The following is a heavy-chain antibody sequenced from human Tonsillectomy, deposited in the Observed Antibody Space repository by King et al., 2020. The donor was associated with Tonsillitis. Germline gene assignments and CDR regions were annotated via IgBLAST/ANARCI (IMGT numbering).Heavy chain of an antibody. D-gene: IGHD3-22*01. Sequence: QLQESGPGLVKPSETLSLTCTVSGGSISSSTYYWGWIRQPPGKGLGWIGSIYYSGTTYYNPSLKSRVTISVDTSKSRFSLNLSSVTAADTAVYYCARRGSTGYYDYWGQGTRVTVSS. CDR3: ARRGSTGYYDY. J-gene: IGHJ4*02. CDR2: IYYSGTT. V-gene: IGHV4-39*01. CDR1: GGSISSSTYY.